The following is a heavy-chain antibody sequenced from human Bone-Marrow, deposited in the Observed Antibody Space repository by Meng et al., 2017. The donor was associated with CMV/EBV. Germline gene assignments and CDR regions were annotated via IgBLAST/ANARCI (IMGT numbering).Heavy chain of an antibody. CDR2: ISGDGDDT. D-gene: IGHD6-13*01. J-gene: IGHJ5*01. CDR3: AKSVSSSWSGFDC. CDR1: GFTFSSYA. Sequence: AASGFTFSSYAMTWVRQVPGQGLEWVSRISGDGDDTSYADSVKGRSTISRDSSKNTLFLQLNSLRAEDTAIYYCAKSVSSSWSGFDCWGQGTLVTVSS. V-gene: IGHV3-23*01.